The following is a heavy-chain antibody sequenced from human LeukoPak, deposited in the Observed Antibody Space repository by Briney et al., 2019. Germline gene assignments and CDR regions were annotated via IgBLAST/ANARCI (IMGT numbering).Heavy chain of an antibody. D-gene: IGHD4-17*01. CDR3: AKDPIHSTVTKAEYFQH. CDR2: ISGSGGST. V-gene: IGHV3-23*01. CDR1: GFTFSSYG. Sequence: PGGTLRLSCAASGFTFSSYGMSWARQAPGKGLEWVSAISGSGGSTYYADSVKGRFTISRDNSKNTLYLQMNSLRAEDTAVYYCAKDPIHSTVTKAEYFQHWGQGTLVTVSS. J-gene: IGHJ1*01.